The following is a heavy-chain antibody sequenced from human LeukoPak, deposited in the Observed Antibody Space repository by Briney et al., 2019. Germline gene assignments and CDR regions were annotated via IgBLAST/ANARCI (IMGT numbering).Heavy chain of an antibody. CDR1: AGSISSSSYY. V-gene: IGHV4-61*01. J-gene: IGHJ6*04. Sequence: SETLSLTCTVSAGSISSSSYYWGWIRQPPGKGLEWIGNIYYSGSTNYNPSLKSRVTISVDTSENQFSLKLSSVTAADTAVYYCARDQGFVDVWGKGTTVTVSS. CDR3: ARDQGFVDV. CDR2: IYYSGST.